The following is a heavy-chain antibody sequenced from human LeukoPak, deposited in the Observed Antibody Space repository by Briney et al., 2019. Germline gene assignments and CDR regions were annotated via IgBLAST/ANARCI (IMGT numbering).Heavy chain of an antibody. D-gene: IGHD3-22*01. CDR1: GYTFTGYY. Sequence: GASVKVSCKASGYTFTGYYMHWVRQAPGQGLEWMGRIIPILGIANYAQKFQGRVTITADKSTSTAYMELSSLRSEDTAVYYCARGNTYYYDSSGYAYLDYWGQGTLVTVSS. V-gene: IGHV1-69*04. CDR3: ARGNTYYYDSSGYAYLDY. CDR2: IIPILGIA. J-gene: IGHJ4*02.